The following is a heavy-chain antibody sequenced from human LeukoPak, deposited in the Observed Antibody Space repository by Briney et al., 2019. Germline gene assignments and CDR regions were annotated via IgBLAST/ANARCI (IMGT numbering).Heavy chain of an antibody. CDR1: GGSIVCYY. CDR2: IYYGGNT. CDR3: ASTGPDISGHYQAY. V-gene: IGHV4-59*01. J-gene: IGHJ4*02. Sequence: SETLSLTCAVSGGSIVCYYWSWIRQLPGKGLEWIGYIYYGGNTDYNHSLGGRVTITVDTSKNQFSLKLTSVPAADTAVYYCASTGPDISGHYQAYWGQGTLVIVSS. D-gene: IGHD3-22*01.